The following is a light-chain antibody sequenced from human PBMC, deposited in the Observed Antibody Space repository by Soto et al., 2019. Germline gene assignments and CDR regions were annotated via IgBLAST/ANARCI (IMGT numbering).Light chain of an antibody. V-gene: IGLV2-14*01. CDR3: SSYTRSSISV. J-gene: IGLJ1*01. CDR1: SSDVGGYDY. CDR2: DVI. Sequence: QPVLTQPASVSGSPGQSITISCTGTSSDVGGYDYVSWYQQHPGKAPTLLIYDVINRPSGVSFRFSGSKSGNTASLTISGLQAEDEAEYYCSSYTRSSISVFGTGTKLTVL.